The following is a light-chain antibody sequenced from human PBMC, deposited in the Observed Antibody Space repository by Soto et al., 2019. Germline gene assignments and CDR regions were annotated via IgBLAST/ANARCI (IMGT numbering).Light chain of an antibody. Sequence: DIQMTQSPSTLSASVGDRVTITCRASQSISNYLAWYQQKPRKAPNLLIYKASSLESGVPSRFSGSGSGTEFTLTISSLQPDDFATYYCQQYNSYSITFGQGTRLEIK. J-gene: IGKJ5*01. CDR2: KAS. CDR1: QSISNY. CDR3: QQYNSYSIT. V-gene: IGKV1-5*03.